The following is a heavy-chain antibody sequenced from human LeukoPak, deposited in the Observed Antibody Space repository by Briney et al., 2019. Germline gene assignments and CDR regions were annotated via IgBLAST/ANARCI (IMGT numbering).Heavy chain of an antibody. D-gene: IGHD2-2*01. CDR1: GFTFSSSA. CDR2: ISTNEITT. V-gene: IGHV3-64*01. Sequence: GGSLRLSCAASGFTFSSSAMHWARQAPGKGLEYVSTISTNEITTYYANSVKGRFTISRDNSKNTLYLQMGSLRAEDMAVYYCARGAPHCSKTSCYSYYYGMDVWGQGTTVTVSS. J-gene: IGHJ6*02. CDR3: ARGAPHCSKTSCYSYYYGMDV.